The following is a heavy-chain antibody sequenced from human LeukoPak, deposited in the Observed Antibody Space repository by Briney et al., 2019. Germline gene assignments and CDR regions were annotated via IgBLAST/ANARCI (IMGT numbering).Heavy chain of an antibody. CDR1: GVTFSSHW. CDR3: ARGPPDGSGSYYPGDY. J-gene: IGHJ4*02. CDR2: ISSDGSST. D-gene: IGHD3-10*01. Sequence: PGGSLRLSCAASGVTFSSHWMHWVRQAPGKGLVWVSRISSDGSSTSFADSVKGRFTISRDNAENTLYLHMNSLRDEDTAVYFCARGPPDGSGSYYPGDYWGQGTLVTVSS. V-gene: IGHV3-74*01.